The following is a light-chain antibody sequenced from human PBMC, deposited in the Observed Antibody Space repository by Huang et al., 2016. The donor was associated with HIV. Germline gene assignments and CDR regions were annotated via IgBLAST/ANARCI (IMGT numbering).Light chain of an antibody. J-gene: IGKJ1*01. V-gene: IGKV1-5*01. CDR1: QSINNW. CDR3: QRYFSFST. CDR2: DTS. Sequence: DIQMTQSPSTLFAFVGERVTITCRASQSINNWLAWYQQKPGRAPKVLIYDTSTLESGAPSLFGGSASVPEFTLTINNLHHDDFATYCCQRYFSFSTFGQGTNVDIK.